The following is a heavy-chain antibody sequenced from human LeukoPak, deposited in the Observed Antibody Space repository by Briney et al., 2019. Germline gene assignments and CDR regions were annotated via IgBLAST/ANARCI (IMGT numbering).Heavy chain of an antibody. V-gene: IGHV4-59*08. D-gene: IGHD6-19*01. Sequence: SETLSLTCTVSGDSISSYYWSWIRQPPGKGLEWIGYTYYSGSTNYNPSLKSRVTISIDTSKNQFSLKMNSVTAADTAVYYCARLIIPAYSSGWYYWGQGTLVTVSS. CDR2: TYYSGST. CDR3: ARLIIPAYSSGWYY. J-gene: IGHJ4*02. CDR1: GDSISSYY.